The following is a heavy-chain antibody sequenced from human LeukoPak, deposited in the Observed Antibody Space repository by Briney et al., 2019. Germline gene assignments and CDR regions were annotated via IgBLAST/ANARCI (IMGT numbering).Heavy chain of an antibody. V-gene: IGHV3-74*01. Sequence: GGSLRLSCAASGFTFSSYWLHWVRQDPGRGLVWVSRIEYDGSSTGYADSVKGRFTISRDNAKNTLYLQMNSLRAEDTAVYYCARDQVKQQLVLVYYYCYGMDVWGQGTTVTVSS. CDR3: ARDQVKQQLVLVYYYCYGMDV. J-gene: IGHJ6*02. CDR2: IEYDGSST. D-gene: IGHD6-13*01. CDR1: GFTFSSYW.